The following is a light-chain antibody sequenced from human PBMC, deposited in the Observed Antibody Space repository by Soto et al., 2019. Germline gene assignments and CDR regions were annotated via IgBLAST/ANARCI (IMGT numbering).Light chain of an antibody. Sequence: EIVLTQSPGTLSLSPGERATLSCRASQSVSSNSLAWYQQKPGQAPRLLIYGASSRATGIPDRFSGSGSGTDFTLTISTLEPEDFVVYYCQQYGSSPLYTFGQGTKLEIK. CDR3: QQYGSSPLYT. CDR2: GAS. CDR1: QSVSSNS. V-gene: IGKV3-20*01. J-gene: IGKJ2*01.